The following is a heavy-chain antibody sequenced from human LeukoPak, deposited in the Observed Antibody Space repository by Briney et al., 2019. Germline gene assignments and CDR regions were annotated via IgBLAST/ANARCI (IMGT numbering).Heavy chain of an antibody. CDR1: GLTFTSYS. J-gene: IGHJ4*02. CDR2: ISSSSGSV. Sequence: GASLILSWAATGLTFTSYSMNWGGQATGKWLHLVSYISSSSGSVYYADSVKGRFTISRDNAQNSLFLQMNSLRAEDTAFYYCARDDSGSYHYFDYWGQGTLVTVSS. CDR3: ARDDSGSYHYFDY. D-gene: IGHD1-26*01. V-gene: IGHV3-48*01.